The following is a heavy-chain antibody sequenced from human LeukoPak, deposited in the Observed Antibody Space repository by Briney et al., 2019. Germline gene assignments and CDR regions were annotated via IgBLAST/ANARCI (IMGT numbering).Heavy chain of an antibody. J-gene: IGHJ4*02. CDR1: GFTFGKYW. V-gene: IGHV3-7*03. Sequence: GGSLGLSCVASGFTFGKYWMSWVRQAPGKGLEWVANIKLDGSEKNYVDSVKGRFTISRDNTKNSLYLQMNSLRAEDTAVFYCARDQYDTWSRRGNFDSWGQGTLVIVSS. CDR3: ARDQYDTWSRRGNFDS. D-gene: IGHD3-3*01. CDR2: IKLDGSEK.